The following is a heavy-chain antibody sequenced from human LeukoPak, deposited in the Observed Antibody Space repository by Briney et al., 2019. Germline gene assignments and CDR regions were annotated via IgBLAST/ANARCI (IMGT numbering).Heavy chain of an antibody. CDR2: IWYDGSNK. J-gene: IGHJ3*02. Sequence: GGSLRLSCAASGFTFSSYGMHWVRQAPDKGLEWVAVIWYDGSNKYYADSVKGRFTISRDNSKNTLYLQMNSLRAEDTAVYYCASQRGPDAFDIWGQGTMVTVSS. CDR3: ASQRGPDAFDI. CDR1: GFTFSSYG. D-gene: IGHD3/OR15-3a*01. V-gene: IGHV3-33*01.